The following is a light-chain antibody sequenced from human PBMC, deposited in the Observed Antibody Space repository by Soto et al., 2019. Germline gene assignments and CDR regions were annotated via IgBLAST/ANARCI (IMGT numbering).Light chain of an antibody. V-gene: IGLV2-14*03. CDR3: SSYTNTSTLV. Sequence: QSVLAQPASVSGSPGQSITISCAGTSSDLGAYKYVYWYQQHPDKAPKLILYEVSRRPSGVSNRFSGSKSGNTASLTISGLLAEDEADYSCSSYTNTSTLVFGTGNKV. J-gene: IGLJ1*01. CDR1: SSDLGAYKY. CDR2: EVS.